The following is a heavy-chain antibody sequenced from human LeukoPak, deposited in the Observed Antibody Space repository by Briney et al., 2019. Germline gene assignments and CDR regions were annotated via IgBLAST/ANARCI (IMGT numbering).Heavy chain of an antibody. CDR2: MNPNSGNT. D-gene: IGHD1-7*01. Sequence: ASVKVSCKASGYTFTNYDINWVRQAPGQGLEWMGWMNPNSGNTGYAQKFQGRVTMTRNTSISTAYMELSSLRSEDTAVYYCARVLRITGTTGFLGYWGQGTLVTVSS. J-gene: IGHJ4*02. V-gene: IGHV1-8*01. CDR3: ARVLRITGTTGFLGY. CDR1: GYTFTNYD.